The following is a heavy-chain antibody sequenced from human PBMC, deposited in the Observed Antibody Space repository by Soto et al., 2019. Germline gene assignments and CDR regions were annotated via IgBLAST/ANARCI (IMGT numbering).Heavy chain of an antibody. CDR2: IKDGGST. D-gene: IGHD5-12*01. V-gene: IGHV4-34*01. Sequence: QVQLQQWGAGRLKPAETLSLTCAVNGGSLTGYYWSWIRQPPGKGLEWIGEIKDGGSTNYSPSLKSRVTISADTSKHQFSLKLNSVTAADTAVYYCARGQEGIVATHWDQGSLVTVSS. CDR1: GGSLTGYY. J-gene: IGHJ4*02. CDR3: ARGQEGIVATH.